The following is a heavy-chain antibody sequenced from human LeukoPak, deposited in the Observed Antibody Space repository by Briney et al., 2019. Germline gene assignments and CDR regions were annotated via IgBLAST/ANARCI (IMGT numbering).Heavy chain of an antibody. D-gene: IGHD4-11*01. CDR2: IYYSGST. CDR3: ARDRPAYSRVFDY. Sequence: PSETLSLTCTVSGGSISSGSYYWGWIRQPPGKGLEWIGSIYYSGSTYYNPSLKSRVTISVDTSKNQFSLKLSSMTAADTAMYYCARDRPAYSRVFDYWGQGTLVTVSS. CDR1: GGSISSGSYY. J-gene: IGHJ4*02. V-gene: IGHV4-39*07.